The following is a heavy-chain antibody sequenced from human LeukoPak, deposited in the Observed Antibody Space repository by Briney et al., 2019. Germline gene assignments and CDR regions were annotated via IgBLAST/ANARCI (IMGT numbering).Heavy chain of an antibody. CDR2: IYYSGST. CDR3: ARDSVGDFWSGYSNWFDP. V-gene: IGHV4-59*01. D-gene: IGHD3-3*01. CDR1: GGSMRTYY. J-gene: IGHJ5*02. Sequence: SETLSLTCTVSGGSMRTYYWTWIRQPPGKGLEWIGYIYYSGSTNYNPSLRSRVTISVDTSKNQFSLKLSSVTAADTAVYYCARDSVGDFWSGYSNWFDPWGQGTLVTVSS.